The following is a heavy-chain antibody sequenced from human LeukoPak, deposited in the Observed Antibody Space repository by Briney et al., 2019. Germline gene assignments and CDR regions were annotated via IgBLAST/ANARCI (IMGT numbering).Heavy chain of an antibody. V-gene: IGHV1-2*02. CDR1: GYTFTGYY. D-gene: IGHD2-2*01. J-gene: IGHJ4*02. CDR2: INPNSGGT. Sequence: ASVKVSCKASGYTFTGYYMHWVRQAPGQGLEWMGWINPNSGGTNYAQKFQGRVTTTRDTSISTAYMELSRLRSDDTAVYYCAREDQLLRGFDYWGQGTLVTVSS. CDR3: AREDQLLRGFDY.